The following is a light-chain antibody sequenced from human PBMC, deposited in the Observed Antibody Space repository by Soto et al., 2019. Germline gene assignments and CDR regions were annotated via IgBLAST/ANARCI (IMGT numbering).Light chain of an antibody. Sequence: DIQMTQSPSSLSASVGDRVTITCRASQAIDNYLNWYQHKPGKAPELLILAASIVQSGVPSRFRGGGVGTDFSLTISSLHPEDFATYYCQQSYRTPLPFGGGTKVEI. CDR3: QQSYRTPLP. CDR2: AAS. V-gene: IGKV1-39*01. J-gene: IGKJ4*01. CDR1: QAIDNY.